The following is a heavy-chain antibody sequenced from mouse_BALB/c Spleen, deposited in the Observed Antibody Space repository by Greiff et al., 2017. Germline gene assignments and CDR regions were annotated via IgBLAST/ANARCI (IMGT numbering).Heavy chain of an antibody. CDR1: GYSITSDYA. CDR3: ARYELDGNFGVLYAMDY. Sequence: EVQRVESGPGLVKPSQSLSLTCTVTGYSITSDYAWNWIRQFPGNKLEWMGYISYSGSTSYNPSLKSRISITRDTSKNQFFLQLNSVTTEDTATYYCARYELDGNFGVLYAMDYWGQGTSVTVSS. J-gene: IGHJ4*01. CDR2: ISYSGST. V-gene: IGHV3-2*02. D-gene: IGHD2-1*01.